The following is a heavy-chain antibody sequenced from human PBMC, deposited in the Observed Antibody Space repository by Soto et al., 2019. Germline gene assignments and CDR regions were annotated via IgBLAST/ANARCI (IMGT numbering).Heavy chain of an antibody. CDR1: GYSISSSNW. D-gene: IGHD1-26*01. Sequence: SETLSLTCAVSGYSISSSNWWGWIRQPPGKGLEWIGYTYYSGTTYYNPSLKSRVTMSVDTSKNQFSLKLTSVTAVDTAVYYCARREIQGPIDYWGQGTLVTVSS. CDR3: ARREIQGPIDY. V-gene: IGHV4-28*01. CDR2: TYYSGTT. J-gene: IGHJ4*02.